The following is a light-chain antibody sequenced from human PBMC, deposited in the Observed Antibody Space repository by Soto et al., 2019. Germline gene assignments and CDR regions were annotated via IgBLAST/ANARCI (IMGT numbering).Light chain of an antibody. J-gene: IGKJ1*01. CDR3: QQYGSSPRT. CDR1: QSVRSDY. Sequence: EIVLTQSPGTLSLSPGERATLSGRASQSVRSDYLAWYQQKPGQAPRLHIYGASTRATGIPDRFTGSGSGTAFTLTISRLEPEDFAVYYCQQYGSSPRTFGQGTKVDIK. CDR2: GAS. V-gene: IGKV3-20*01.